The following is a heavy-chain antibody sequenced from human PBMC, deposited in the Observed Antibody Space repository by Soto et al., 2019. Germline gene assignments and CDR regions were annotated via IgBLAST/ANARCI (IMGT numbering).Heavy chain of an antibody. CDR3: SRDDSDWFFN. V-gene: IGHV3-23*01. D-gene: IGHD3-9*01. J-gene: IGHJ4*02. Sequence: GGSLRLSCAASGFIFSSYAMSWVRQAPGKGLEWVSAISGSGTTAYYADSVKGRFTFSRDNSKKTMYLQMNSLRAEDTAVYYCSRDDSDWFFNWGRGPLVTVSS. CDR1: GFIFSSYA. CDR2: ISGSGTTA.